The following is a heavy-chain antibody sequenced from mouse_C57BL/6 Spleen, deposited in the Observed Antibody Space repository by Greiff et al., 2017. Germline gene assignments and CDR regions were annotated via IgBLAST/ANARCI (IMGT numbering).Heavy chain of an antibody. J-gene: IGHJ1*03. Sequence: LVEPGAELVKPGASVKLSCKASGYPFTSYWMHWVKQRPGQGLEWIGMIHPNSGSTNYNEKFKSKATLTVDKSSSTAYMQLSSLTSEDSAVYFCARGRDGYYWYFDVWGTGTTVTVSS. CDR2: IHPNSGST. CDR3: ARGRDGYYWYFDV. V-gene: IGHV1-64*01. CDR1: GYPFTSYW. D-gene: IGHD2-3*01.